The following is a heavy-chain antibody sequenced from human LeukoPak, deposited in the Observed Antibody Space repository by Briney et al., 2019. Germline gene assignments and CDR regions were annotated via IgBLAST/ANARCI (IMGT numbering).Heavy chain of an antibody. CDR2: IRWNSGSI. Sequence: GGSLRLACAAPALTFDDYAMDWVRQAPVQGLEWVSDIRWNSGSIGYADSVKGRFTISRDNAKNSLYLQMNSLRADDTAVYFCARGQSFHSSSSLLHWGQGSLVTVSS. D-gene: IGHD6-13*01. CDR1: ALTFDDYA. V-gene: IGHV3-9*01. J-gene: IGHJ4*02. CDR3: ARGQSFHSSSSLLH.